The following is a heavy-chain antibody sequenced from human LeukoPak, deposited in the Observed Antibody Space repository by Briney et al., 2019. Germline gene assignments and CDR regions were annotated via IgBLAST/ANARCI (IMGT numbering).Heavy chain of an antibody. CDR1: GGSITSDY. D-gene: IGHD6-19*01. CDR3: ARALHSGGWPDY. CDR2: IYSSGST. Sequence: PSETLSLTCTVSGGSITSDYWSWIRQPPGKGLEWIGYIYSSGSTKYNSSLRSRVTISLDTSKRQFSLKLTSVTAADSAVYYCARALHSGGWPDYWGQGTLVTVSS. J-gene: IGHJ4*02. V-gene: IGHV4-59*01.